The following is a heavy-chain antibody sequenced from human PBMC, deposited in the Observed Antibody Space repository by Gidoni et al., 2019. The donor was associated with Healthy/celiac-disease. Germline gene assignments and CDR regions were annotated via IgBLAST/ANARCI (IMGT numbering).Heavy chain of an antibody. CDR3: AKDHNRGYSYGYLDY. D-gene: IGHD5-18*01. Sequence: EVQLVESGGVVVQPGGSLRLSCAASGFTFDDYAMHWVRQAPGKGLEWVSLISWDGGSTYYADSVKGRFTISRDNSKNSLYLQMNSLRAEDTALYYCAKDHNRGYSYGYLDYWGQGTLVTVSS. J-gene: IGHJ4*02. CDR2: ISWDGGST. CDR1: GFTFDDYA. V-gene: IGHV3-43D*03.